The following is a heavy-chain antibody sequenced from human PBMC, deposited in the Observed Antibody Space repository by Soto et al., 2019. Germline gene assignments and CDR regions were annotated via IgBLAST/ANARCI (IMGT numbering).Heavy chain of an antibody. Sequence: PGGSLRLSCAASGFTVSSNYMSWVRQAPGKGLEWVSVIYSGGSTYYADSVKGRFTISRDNSKNTLYLQMNSLRAEDTAVYYCASSSCNYYYYGMDVWGQGTTVTVSS. CDR3: ASSSCNYYYYGMDV. V-gene: IGHV3-53*01. CDR1: GFTVSSNY. J-gene: IGHJ6*02. CDR2: IYSGGST.